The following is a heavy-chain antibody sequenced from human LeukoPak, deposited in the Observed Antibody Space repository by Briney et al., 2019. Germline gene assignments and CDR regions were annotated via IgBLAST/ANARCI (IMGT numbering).Heavy chain of an antibody. J-gene: IGHJ4*02. D-gene: IGHD6-13*01. CDR2: IYYSGST. V-gene: IGHV4-31*03. Sequence: SQTLSLTCTVSGGSINSGGYYWSWIRQHPGKGLQSIGYIYYSGSTNYNPSLKSRVTISVDTSKNQFSLKLRSVTAADTAVYYCARDIGGYSSQLDYWGQGNLVTVSS. CDR3: ARDIGGYSSQLDY. CDR1: GGSINSGGYY.